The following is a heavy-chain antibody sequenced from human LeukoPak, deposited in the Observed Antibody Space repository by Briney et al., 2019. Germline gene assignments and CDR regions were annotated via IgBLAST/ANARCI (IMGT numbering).Heavy chain of an antibody. CDR2: INEDGRVT. CDR3: VKDFGGNSDY. CDR1: RFNVNNYW. Sequence: GGSLRLSCAASRFNVNNYWMHWVRQAPRQELVWVSRINEDGRVTSYAGSVRGRFTISRDSVENTLHLQMNSLRAEDTAVYYCVKDFGGNSDYWGQGTLVTVSS. D-gene: IGHD4-23*01. V-gene: IGHV3-74*01. J-gene: IGHJ4*02.